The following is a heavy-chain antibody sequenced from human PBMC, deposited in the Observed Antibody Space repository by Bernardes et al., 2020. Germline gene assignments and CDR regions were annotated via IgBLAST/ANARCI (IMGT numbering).Heavy chain of an antibody. J-gene: IGHJ4*02. V-gene: IGHV3-74*01. CDR3: ARGPYGGDYYFDY. D-gene: IGHD3-16*01. CDR2: IKSDGRRR. CDR1: GFTFSTNW. Sequence: GGSLRLSCAASGFTFSTNWMHWVRLTPGKGLVWVSRIKSDGRRRDYADSVRGRFDVSRDNAKNTLYLQMNSLRVEDTGVYYCARGPYGGDYYFDYWGQGTLVTVSS.